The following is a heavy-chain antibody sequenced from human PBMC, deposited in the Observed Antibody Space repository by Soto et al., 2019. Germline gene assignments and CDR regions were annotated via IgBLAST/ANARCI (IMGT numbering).Heavy chain of an antibody. CDR2: IYYSGST. CDR3: ARHSRGSGSYHCEY. V-gene: IGHV4-59*08. CDR1: GGSLSSYY. D-gene: IGHD3-10*01. J-gene: IGHJ4*02. Sequence: SETLSLTCTVSGGSLSSYYWSWIRQPPGKGLEWIAYIYYSGSTSYNPSLKSRVTISVDTSKNQFSPRLSSVTAADTAVYYCARHSRGSGSYHCEYWGQGTLVTVSS.